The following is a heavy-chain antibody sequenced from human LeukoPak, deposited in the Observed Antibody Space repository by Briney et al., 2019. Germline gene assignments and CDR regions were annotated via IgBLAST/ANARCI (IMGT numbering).Heavy chain of an antibody. CDR2: ISSSGTYI. Sequence: PGGSLRLSCAASGFTFSNYSMNWVRQAPGKGLEWVSCISSSGTYIYYADSMKGRFTISRDNAKNSLYLQMNSLTAEDTGVYYCAIDLGEQQLVRSYFFEYWGQGTLVTVSS. D-gene: IGHD6-13*01. J-gene: IGHJ4*02. CDR1: GFTFSNYS. V-gene: IGHV3-21*01. CDR3: AIDLGEQQLVRSYFFEY.